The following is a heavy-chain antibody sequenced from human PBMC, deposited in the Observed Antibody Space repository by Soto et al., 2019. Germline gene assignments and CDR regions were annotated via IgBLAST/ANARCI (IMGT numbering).Heavy chain of an antibody. J-gene: IGHJ4*02. Sequence: QVQLVQSGAEVKKPGASVKVSCKASGYTFTSYGISWVRQAPGQGLEWMGWINAYNGNTNYAQKLQGRVTMTTDTSTRTGYMELRSLRSADTAVYYCAMEAVAGTRGFDYWGQGTLVTVSS. CDR2: INAYNGNT. CDR3: AMEAVAGTRGFDY. CDR1: GYTFTSYG. D-gene: IGHD6-19*01. V-gene: IGHV1-18*01.